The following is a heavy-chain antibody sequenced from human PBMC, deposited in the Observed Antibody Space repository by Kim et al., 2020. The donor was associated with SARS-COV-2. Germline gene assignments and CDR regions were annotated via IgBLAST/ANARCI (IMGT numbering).Heavy chain of an antibody. CDR3: AKLPVATIMGY. CDR2: K. Sequence: KYYADSVKGRFTISRDNSKNTLYLQMNSLRAEDTAVYYCAKLPVATIMGYWGQGTLVTVSS. D-gene: IGHD5-12*01. V-gene: IGHV3-30*02. J-gene: IGHJ4*02.